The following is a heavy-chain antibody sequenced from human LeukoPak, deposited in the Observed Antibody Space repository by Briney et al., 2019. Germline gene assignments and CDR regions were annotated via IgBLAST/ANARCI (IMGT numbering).Heavy chain of an antibody. CDR2: INPNSGGT. CDR3: ARVVYQWLGVDAFDI. V-gene: IGHV1-2*02. J-gene: IGHJ3*02. D-gene: IGHD6-19*01. CDR1: GYTFTGYY. Sequence: ASVKVSCKASGYTFTGYYMHWVRQAPGQGLEWMGWINPNSGGTNYAQKFQGRVTMTSDTSISTAYMELSRLRSDDTAVYYCARVVYQWLGVDAFDIWGQGTMVTVSS.